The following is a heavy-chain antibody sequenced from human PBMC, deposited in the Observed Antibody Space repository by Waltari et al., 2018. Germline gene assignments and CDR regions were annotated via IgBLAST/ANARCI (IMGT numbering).Heavy chain of an antibody. Sequence: EVQLVQSGGGLVQPGGSLRLSCAASGFTFSSYWMHWVRQAPGKGLVWVSRSNSDGSSTSYADSVKGRFTISRDNAKNTLYLQMNSLRAEDTAVYYCARAWYNWNDVGGMDVWGQGTTVTVSS. V-gene: IGHV3-74*01. D-gene: IGHD1-1*01. CDR2: SNSDGSST. CDR3: ARAWYNWNDVGGMDV. CDR1: GFTFSSYW. J-gene: IGHJ6*02.